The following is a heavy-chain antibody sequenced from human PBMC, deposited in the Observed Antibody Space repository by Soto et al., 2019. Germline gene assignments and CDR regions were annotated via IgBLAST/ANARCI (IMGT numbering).Heavy chain of an antibody. J-gene: IGHJ6*02. D-gene: IGHD5-18*01. Sequence: EVQLVESGGGLVQPGGSLRLSCAASGFTVSSDYMTWVRQAPGKGLDWLTTVYSGGTTYYADSVKSRFIISRHNYTTTLVPKMNNLRGEDTAMYYCARAPGYRNGMDVWGQGTTVTVSS. CDR3: ARAPGYRNGMDV. CDR1: GFTVSSDY. CDR2: VYSGGTT. V-gene: IGHV3-66*01.